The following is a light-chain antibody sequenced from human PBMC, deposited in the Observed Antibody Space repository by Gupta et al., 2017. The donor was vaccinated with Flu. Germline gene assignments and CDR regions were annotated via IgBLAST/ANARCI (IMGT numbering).Light chain of an antibody. J-gene: IGKJ4*01. Sequence: DIVLTQSPGTLSLSPGERATLSCRASQSVSSIYLAWYQHKAGQAPRLLIYGTSARVTGIPDRFSGSGSGTDFTLTISRLETEDVAVYYCQQYGSSPLTFGGGTKVEIK. CDR3: QQYGSSPLT. CDR1: QSVSSIY. V-gene: IGKV3-20*01. CDR2: GTS.